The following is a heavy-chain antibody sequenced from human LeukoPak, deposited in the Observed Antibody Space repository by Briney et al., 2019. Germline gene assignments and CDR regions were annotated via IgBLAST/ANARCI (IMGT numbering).Heavy chain of an antibody. CDR3: AELGITMIGGV. CDR2: ISSSSSYI. CDR1: GFTFSSYS. Sequence: KAGGSLRLSCAASGFTFSSYSMNRVRQAPGKGLEWVSSISSSSSYIYYADSVKGRFTISRDNAKNSLYLQMNSLRAEDTAVYYCAELGITMIGGVWGKGTTVTISS. J-gene: IGHJ6*04. V-gene: IGHV3-21*01. D-gene: IGHD3-10*02.